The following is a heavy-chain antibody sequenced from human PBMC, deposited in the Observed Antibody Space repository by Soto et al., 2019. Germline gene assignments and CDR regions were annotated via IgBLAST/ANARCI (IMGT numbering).Heavy chain of an antibody. Sequence: GVSLRLSCSASGFTFSSYAMSWVRQAPGKGLEWVSAISGSGGSTYYADSVKGRFKISRDNSKNTLYLQMNSLRAEDTAVYYGAKHGNYDYWLDPCGKGTLLTVCS. D-gene: IGHD3-3*01. CDR2: ISGSGGST. V-gene: IGHV3-23*01. J-gene: IGHJ5*02. CDR3: AKHGNYDYWLDP. CDR1: GFTFSSYA.